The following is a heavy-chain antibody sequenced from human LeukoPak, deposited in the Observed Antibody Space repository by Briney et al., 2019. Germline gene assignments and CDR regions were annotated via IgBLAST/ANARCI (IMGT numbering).Heavy chain of an antibody. CDR3: ARDHDMWASGDWFDP. J-gene: IGHJ5*02. CDR1: GGSISSGSYY. Sequence: PSETLSLTCTVSGGSISSGSYYWSWLRQPAGMGLEWVGRIYSSGSTNYNPSLKSRVTISVDTSKNQFSLRLSSVTAADTAVYYCARDHDMWASGDWFDPWGQGTLVTVSS. D-gene: IGHD3-10*01. CDR2: IYSSGST. V-gene: IGHV4-61*02.